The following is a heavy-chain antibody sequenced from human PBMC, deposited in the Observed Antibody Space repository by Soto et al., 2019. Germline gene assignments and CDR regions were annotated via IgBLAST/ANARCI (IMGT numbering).Heavy chain of an antibody. J-gene: IGHJ6*02. CDR3: AKDYGSSGWSSFYYYGMDV. V-gene: IGHV3-23*01. CDR1: GFTFSSYA. CDR2: ISGSGGST. D-gene: IGHD6-19*01. Sequence: GGSLRLSCAACGFTFSSYAMSWVRQAPGKGLEWVSAISGSGGSTYYADSVKGRFTISRDNSKNTLYLQMNSLRAEDTAVYYCAKDYGSSGWSSFYYYGMDVWGQGTTVTVSS.